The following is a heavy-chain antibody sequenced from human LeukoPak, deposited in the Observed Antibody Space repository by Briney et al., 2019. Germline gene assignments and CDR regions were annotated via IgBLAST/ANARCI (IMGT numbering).Heavy chain of an antibody. Sequence: SETLSLTCAVYGGSFSGYYWSWIRQPPGKGLEWIGEINHSGSTNYNPSLKSRVTISVDTSKNQFSLKLSSVTAADTAVYYCASLVDSSGYYGLPYYMDVWGKGTTVTVSS. D-gene: IGHD3-22*01. V-gene: IGHV4-34*01. CDR3: ASLVDSSGYYGLPYYMDV. CDR2: INHSGST. CDR1: GGSFSGYY. J-gene: IGHJ6*03.